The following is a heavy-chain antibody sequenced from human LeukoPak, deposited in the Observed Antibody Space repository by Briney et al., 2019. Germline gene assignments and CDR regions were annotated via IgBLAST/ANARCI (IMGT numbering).Heavy chain of an antibody. CDR1: GGSFSGYY. V-gene: IGHV4-34*01. D-gene: IGHD6-6*01. CDR3: ARGRIIAARRGRNWFDP. Sequence: SETLSLTCAVYGGSFSGYYWSWIRQPPGKGLEWIGEINHSGSTNYNPSLKSRVTISVDTSKNQFSLKLSSVTAADTAVYYCARGRIIAARRGRNWFDPWGQGTLVTVSS. CDR2: INHSGST. J-gene: IGHJ5*02.